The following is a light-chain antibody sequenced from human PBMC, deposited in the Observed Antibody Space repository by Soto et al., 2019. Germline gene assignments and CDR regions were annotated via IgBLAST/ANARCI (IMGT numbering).Light chain of an antibody. J-gene: IGKJ2*01. CDR1: QSLLHSNGYNY. Sequence: DIVMTQSPLSLPVTPGEPASISCRSSQSLLHSNGYNYLDWYLQKPGQSPQLLIYLGSNRASGVPYRFSGSGSGTDFTLNISRVEAEDVGVYYCMQYLQTPPMYTFGQGTKLEIK. CDR3: MQYLQTPPMYT. CDR2: LGS. V-gene: IGKV2-28*01.